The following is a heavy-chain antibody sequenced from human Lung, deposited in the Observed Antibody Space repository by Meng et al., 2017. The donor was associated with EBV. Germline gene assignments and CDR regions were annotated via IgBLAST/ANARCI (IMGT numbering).Heavy chain of an antibody. J-gene: IGHJ3*02. CDR1: GGSINSGDYY. CDR2: IFYSGST. V-gene: IGHV4-30-4*01. CDR3: ARALRGATTVAFDI. D-gene: IGHD4-11*01. Sequence: QVQLEESGPGRGKPSQTPSLTCTVSGGSINSGDYYWTWIRQPPGKGLEWIGYIFYSGSTYYNPSLKSRVTISVTTSKNQLSLKLSSVTAADTAVYYCARALRGATTVAFDIWGQGTMVTVSS.